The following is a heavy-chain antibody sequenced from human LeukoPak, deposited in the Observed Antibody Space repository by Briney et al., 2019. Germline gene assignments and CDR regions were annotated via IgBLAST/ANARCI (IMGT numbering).Heavy chain of an antibody. J-gene: IGHJ6*03. V-gene: IGHV4-34*01. D-gene: IGHD6-13*01. CDR2: INHSGST. Sequence: PSETLSLTCAVYGGSFSGYYWSWIRQPPGKGLEWIGEINHSGSTNYNPSLKSRVTISVDTSKNQFSLKLSSVTAADTAVYYCARHFNGIAARNYYYMDVWGKGTTVTVSS. CDR3: ARHFNGIAARNYYYMDV. CDR1: GGSFSGYY.